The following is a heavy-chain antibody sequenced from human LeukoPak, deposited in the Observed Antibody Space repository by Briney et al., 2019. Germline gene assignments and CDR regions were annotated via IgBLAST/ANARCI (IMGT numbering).Heavy chain of an antibody. CDR1: GGSISSSSYY. D-gene: IGHD3-9*01. V-gene: IGHV4-61*01. CDR3: ARGGQPYYDVLTGHGGAFDI. J-gene: IGHJ3*02. CDR2: IYYSGST. Sequence: PSETLSLTCTVSGGSISSSSYYWNWIRQPPGKGLEWIGYIYYSGSTNYNPSLKSRLTISLDTSKNQFSLKLSSVTAADTAVYYCARGGQPYYDVLTGHGGAFDIWGQGTMVTVSS.